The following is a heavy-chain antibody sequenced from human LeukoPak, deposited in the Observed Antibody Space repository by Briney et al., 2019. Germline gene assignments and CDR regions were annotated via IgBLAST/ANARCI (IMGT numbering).Heavy chain of an antibody. V-gene: IGHV4-34*01. CDR2: INHSGST. CDR1: GGSFSGYY. J-gene: IGHJ4*02. CDR3: ARSSSGYYFDY. Sequence: SETLSLTCAVYGGSFSGYYWGWIRQPPGKGLEWIGEINHSGSTNYNPSLKSRVTISVDTSKNQFSLKLSSVTAADTAVYYCARSSSGYYFDYWGQGTLVTVSS. D-gene: IGHD3-10*01.